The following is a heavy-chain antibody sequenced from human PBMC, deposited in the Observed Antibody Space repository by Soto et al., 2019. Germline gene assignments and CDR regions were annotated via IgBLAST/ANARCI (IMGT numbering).Heavy chain of an antibody. D-gene: IGHD5-12*01. CDR2: IKREAEGGAT. CDR3: TTEYSTSWYNY. CDR1: GITFSNVW. J-gene: IGHJ4*02. V-gene: IGHV3-15*01. Sequence: LRLSCTASGITFSNVWMSWVRQAPGGGLEWVGRIKREAEGGATDYAAPVKGRISISRDDSENTLYLQMNSLKPEDTGICYCTTEYSTSWYNYWGQGTQVTVSS.